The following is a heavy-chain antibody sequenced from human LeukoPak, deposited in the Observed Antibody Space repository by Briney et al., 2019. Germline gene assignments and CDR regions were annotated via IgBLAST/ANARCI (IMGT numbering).Heavy chain of an antibody. V-gene: IGHV3-23*01. Sequence: PGGSLRLSCAASGFTFSSYAMTWVRQAPGRGLEGVSVITGSGDNTYYADSVKGRFTISRDNSKNTLSLQMNSLRAEDTGVYYCAKDRVCSGGSCYFDYWGQGTLVTVSS. CDR2: ITGSGDNT. D-gene: IGHD2-15*01. CDR1: GFTFSSYA. J-gene: IGHJ4*02. CDR3: AKDRVCSGGSCYFDY.